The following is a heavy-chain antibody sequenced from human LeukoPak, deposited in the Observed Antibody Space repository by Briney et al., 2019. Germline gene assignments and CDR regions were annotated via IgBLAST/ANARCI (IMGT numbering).Heavy chain of an antibody. CDR3: AKNYGAYVSGAFDL. Sequence: GRSLTLACAASGFTVSSYGMTWVRQAPRKWLEFVSAISGSGGNTYYSDSVKCRFTIPRDNSKNTLSVQIDSLRAEDKAVYYCAKNYGAYVSGAFDLWGQGTMVTVSS. CDR2: ISGSGGNT. J-gene: IGHJ3*01. V-gene: IGHV3-23*01. D-gene: IGHD4-17*01. CDR1: GFTVSSYG.